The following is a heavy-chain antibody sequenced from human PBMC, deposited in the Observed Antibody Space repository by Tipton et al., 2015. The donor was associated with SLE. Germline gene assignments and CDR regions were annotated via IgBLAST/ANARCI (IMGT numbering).Heavy chain of an antibody. Sequence: TLSLTCAVSGGSLTSSYWTWVRQSPGKGLEWIGHIQYTGYTDYHPSLKSRVTISMDTSKTQFSLRLSSVTAADSGLYYCARILTAAGTWWFDSWGQGTQVTVSS. V-gene: IGHV4-59*01. CDR1: GGSLTSSY. J-gene: IGHJ5*01. CDR2: IQYTGYT. CDR3: ARILTAAGTWWFDS. D-gene: IGHD6-13*01.